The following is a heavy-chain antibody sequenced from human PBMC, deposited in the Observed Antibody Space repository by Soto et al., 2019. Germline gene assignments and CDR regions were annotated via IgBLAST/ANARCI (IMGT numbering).Heavy chain of an antibody. CDR3: ARGYSSSWSEGFDP. CDR1: GFTFSSYG. V-gene: IGHV3-30*03. Sequence: PGGSLRLSCAASGFTFSSYGMHWVRQAPGKGLEWVAVISYDGSNKYYADSVKGRFTISRDNSKNTLYLQMNSLRAEDTAVYYCARGYSSSWSEGFDPWGQGTPVTVYS. J-gene: IGHJ5*02. D-gene: IGHD6-13*01. CDR2: ISYDGSNK.